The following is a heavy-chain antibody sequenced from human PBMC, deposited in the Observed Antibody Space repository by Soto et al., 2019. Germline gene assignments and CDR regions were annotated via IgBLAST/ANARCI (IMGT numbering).Heavy chain of an antibody. Sequence: QVQLVQSGAELKKPGSSVKVSCTASGDTFSFYTINWVRQAPGLGLEWMGRVNPILSMSNYAQKFQGRVTMTADKSTSTAYMELRSLRSADTAFYYCATSYGSGYRAFDYWGQGALVTVSS. D-gene: IGHD3-10*01. J-gene: IGHJ4*02. V-gene: IGHV1-69*02. CDR3: ATSYGSGYRAFDY. CDR2: VNPILSMS. CDR1: GDTFSFYT.